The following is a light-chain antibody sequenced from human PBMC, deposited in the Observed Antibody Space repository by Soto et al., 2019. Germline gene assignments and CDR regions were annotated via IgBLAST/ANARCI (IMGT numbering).Light chain of an antibody. Sequence: QSALTQPPSASGSPGQPVTISCTGTSSDVGGYDYVSWYQQHPGKAPKLIIYEVSERPSGVPDRFSGSKSGNTASLTVSGLQADDEAAYYCSSYTSSSTYVFGTGTKVTAL. J-gene: IGLJ1*01. CDR2: EVS. CDR1: SSDVGGYDY. CDR3: SSYTSSSTYV. V-gene: IGLV2-8*01.